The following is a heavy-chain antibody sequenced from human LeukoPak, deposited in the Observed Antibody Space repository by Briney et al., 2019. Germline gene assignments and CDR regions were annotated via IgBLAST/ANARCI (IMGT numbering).Heavy chain of an antibody. CDR1: GDSFSSHY. V-gene: IGHV4-59*11. CDR2: ISYIGST. Sequence: SETLSLTCVVSGDSFSSHYWTWIRQSPGKGVEWIGCISYIGSTNYNPSLKSRVTISIDTSKNQFSLKLRSVTSADTAVYYCARDLVTVTKGFDIWGLGTMVSVSS. J-gene: IGHJ3*02. CDR3: ARDLVTVTKGFDI. D-gene: IGHD4-17*01.